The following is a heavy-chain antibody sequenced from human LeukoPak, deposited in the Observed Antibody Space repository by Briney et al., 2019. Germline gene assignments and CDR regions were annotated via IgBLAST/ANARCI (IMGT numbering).Heavy chain of an antibody. CDR1: GGPVNSGSYY. J-gene: IGHJ4*02. V-gene: IGHV4-61*01. Sequence: PSETLSLTCTVSGGPVNSGSYYWSWMRQPPGKGLEWVGYIYYSGSTKYNPSLKSRVTISVDTSKNQFSLKLSSVTAADTAVYYCARSVVVVAAEEFYFDYWGQGTLVTVSS. CDR2: IYYSGST. CDR3: ARSVVVVAAEEFYFDY. D-gene: IGHD2-15*01.